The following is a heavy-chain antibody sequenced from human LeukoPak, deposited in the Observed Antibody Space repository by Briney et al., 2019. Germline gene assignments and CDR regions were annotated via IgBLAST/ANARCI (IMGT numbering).Heavy chain of an antibody. V-gene: IGHV3-23*01. CDR3: AKGDILTGYPTEYFQH. D-gene: IGHD3-9*01. CDR2: ISGSGGST. Sequence: GGSLRLSCAASGFTFSSYAMSWVRQAPGKGLEWVSAISGSGGSTYYADSVKGRFAIPRDNSKNTLYLQMNSLRAEDTAVYYCAKGDILTGYPTEYFQHWGQGTLVTVSS. CDR1: GFTFSSYA. J-gene: IGHJ1*01.